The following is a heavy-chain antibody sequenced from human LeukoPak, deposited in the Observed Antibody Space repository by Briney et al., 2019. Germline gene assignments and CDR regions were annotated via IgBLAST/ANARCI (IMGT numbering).Heavy chain of an antibody. CDR2: ISAYNGNT. D-gene: IGHD3-3*01. Sequence: ASVKVSCKASGYTFTSYGISWVRQAPGQGLEWMGWISAYNGNTNYAQKLQGRVTMTTDTSTSTAYMELRSLRSDGTAVYYCARGRRITIFGVVTPRGYYYMDVWGKGTTVTVSS. CDR1: GYTFTSYG. J-gene: IGHJ6*03. V-gene: IGHV1-18*01. CDR3: ARGRRITIFGVVTPRGYYYMDV.